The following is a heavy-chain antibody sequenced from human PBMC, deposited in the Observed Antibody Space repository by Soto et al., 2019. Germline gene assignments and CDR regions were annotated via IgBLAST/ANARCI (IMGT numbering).Heavy chain of an antibody. CDR2: ISTDNGNR. V-gene: IGHV1-18*01. J-gene: IGHJ4*02. CDR1: GYTFTSYS. D-gene: IGHD1-26*01. Sequence: QVQLVQSGAEVKKPGASVKVSCRASGYTFTSYSFNWVRQAPRQGLEWMGWISTDNGNRNYAQKFEGRLTMTTDTSTSTAYMELSSLRSDDTAIYYCATAPGNFFDYWGQGTLVTVSS. CDR3: ATAPGNFFDY.